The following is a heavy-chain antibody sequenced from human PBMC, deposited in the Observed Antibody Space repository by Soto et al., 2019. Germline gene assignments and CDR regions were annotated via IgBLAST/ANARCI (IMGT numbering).Heavy chain of an antibody. J-gene: IGHJ3*02. CDR3: ARAEFYSSSRNDAFDI. CDR2: INHSGST. D-gene: IGHD6-13*01. CDR1: GGSFSGYY. V-gene: IGHV4-34*01. Sequence: RSLTCAVYGGSFSGYYWSWIRQPPGKGLEWIGEINHSGSTNYNPSLKSRVTISVDTSKNQFSLKLSSVTAADTAVYYCARAEFYSSSRNDAFDIWGQGTMVTVSS.